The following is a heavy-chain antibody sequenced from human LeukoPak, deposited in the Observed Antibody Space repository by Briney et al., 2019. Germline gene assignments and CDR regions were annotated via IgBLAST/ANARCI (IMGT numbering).Heavy chain of an antibody. J-gene: IGHJ2*01. D-gene: IGHD3-10*01. CDR1: GFTFSTYG. CDR3: AKDGWFGELSPPRYFDL. Sequence: GGSLRLSCAASGFTFSTYGMHWVRQAPGKGLEWVAILSYDGSNKYYTDSVKGRFTISRDNSKNTLYLQMNSLRAEDTAVYYCAKDGWFGELSPPRYFDLWGRGTLVTVSS. CDR2: LSYDGSNK. V-gene: IGHV3-30*18.